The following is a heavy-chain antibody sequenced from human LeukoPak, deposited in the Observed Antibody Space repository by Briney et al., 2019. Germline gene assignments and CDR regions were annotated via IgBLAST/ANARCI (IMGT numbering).Heavy chain of an antibody. CDR2: INHSGST. D-gene: IGHD3-22*01. Sequence: PGGSLRLSCAASGFIFSSYAMSWVRQPPGKGLEWIGEINHSGSTNYNPSLKSRVTISVDTSKNQFSLKLSSVTAADTAVYYCARGPPRRPRYYDSSGYYYDYWGQGTLVTVSS. CDR1: GFIFSSYA. V-gene: IGHV4-34*01. J-gene: IGHJ4*02. CDR3: ARGPPRRPRYYDSSGYYYDY.